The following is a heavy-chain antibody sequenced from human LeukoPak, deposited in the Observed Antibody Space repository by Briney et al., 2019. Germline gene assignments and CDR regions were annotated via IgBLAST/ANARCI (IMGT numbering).Heavy chain of an antibody. Sequence: GGSLRLSCAASGFTVSSNNMSWVRQAPGKGLEWVSVIYSGGSTYYADSVKGRFTISRDNSKNTLYLQMNSLRAEDTAVYYCARAPGYYYGMDVWGQGTTVTVSS. CDR3: ARAPGYYYGMDV. CDR2: IYSGGST. CDR1: GFTVSSNN. J-gene: IGHJ6*02. V-gene: IGHV3-66*01.